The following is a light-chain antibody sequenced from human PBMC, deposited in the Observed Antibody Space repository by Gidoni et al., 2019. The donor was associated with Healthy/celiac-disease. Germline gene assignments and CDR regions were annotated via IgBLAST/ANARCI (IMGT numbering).Light chain of an antibody. J-gene: IGKJ4*01. Sequence: DIQMTQSPSSLSASGGDRVTITCRASQSISSYLNWYQQKPGKAPKLLIYAASSLQSGVPSRFSGSGSGTDFTLTISSLQPEDFATYYCQQSYSTPRLTFGGGTKVEIK. CDR1: QSISSY. CDR3: QQSYSTPRLT. CDR2: AAS. V-gene: IGKV1-39*01.